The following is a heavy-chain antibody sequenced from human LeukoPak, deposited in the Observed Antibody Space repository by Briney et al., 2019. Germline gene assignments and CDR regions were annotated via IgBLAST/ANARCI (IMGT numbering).Heavy chain of an antibody. Sequence: GGSLRLSCAASGFTFSSYAMTWVRQAPGKGLEWVSAISGSGGNTYYADSVKGRLTISRDNSKNTLYLHMNSLRAEDTAVYYCANWIGSSSRDYWGQGTLVTVSS. V-gene: IGHV3-23*01. D-gene: IGHD6-6*01. J-gene: IGHJ4*02. CDR3: ANWIGSSSRDY. CDR1: GFTFSSYA. CDR2: ISGSGGNT.